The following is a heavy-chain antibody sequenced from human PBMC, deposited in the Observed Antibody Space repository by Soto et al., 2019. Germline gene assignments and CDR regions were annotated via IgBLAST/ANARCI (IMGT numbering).Heavy chain of an antibody. Sequence: SETLSLTCTVSGGSISSRNNYWGWIRQSPGKGLEWIGSIYFSGTTYYNPSLESRVTISVDTSKNQFSLRLSSVTAADTAIYYCARQTDDILNGYSPNWFDSWGQGTLVTVSS. CDR3: ARQTDDILNGYSPNWFDS. J-gene: IGHJ5*02. CDR1: GGSISSRNNY. CDR2: IYFSGTT. D-gene: IGHD3-9*01. V-gene: IGHV4-39*01.